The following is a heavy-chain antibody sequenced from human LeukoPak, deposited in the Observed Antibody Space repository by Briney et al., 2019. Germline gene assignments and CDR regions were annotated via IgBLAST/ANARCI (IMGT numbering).Heavy chain of an antibody. V-gene: IGHV1-2*02. CDR1: GYTFTGYY. Sequence: ASVKVSCKASGYTFTGYYMHWVRQAPGQGLEWMGWINPNSGGTNYAQKFQGRVTMTRDTSISTAYMELSRPRSDDTAVYYCARDRRSKSSSSAGYWGQGTLVTVSS. CDR2: INPNSGGT. J-gene: IGHJ4*02. CDR3: ARDRRSKSSSSAGY. D-gene: IGHD6-6*01.